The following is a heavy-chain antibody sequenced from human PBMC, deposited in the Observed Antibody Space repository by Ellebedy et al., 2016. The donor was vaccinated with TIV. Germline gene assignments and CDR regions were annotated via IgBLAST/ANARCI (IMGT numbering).Heavy chain of an antibody. J-gene: IGHJ5*02. CDR3: ARIQPEDWFDP. CDR1: GGSFSGYY. V-gene: IGHV4-34*01. D-gene: IGHD5-18*01. CDR2: INHSGST. Sequence: MPSETLSLTCAVYGGSFSGYYWSWIRQPPGKGLEWIGEINHSGSTNYNPSLKSRVTISVDTSKNQFSLKLSSVTAADTAVYYCARIQPEDWFDPWGQGTLVTVSS.